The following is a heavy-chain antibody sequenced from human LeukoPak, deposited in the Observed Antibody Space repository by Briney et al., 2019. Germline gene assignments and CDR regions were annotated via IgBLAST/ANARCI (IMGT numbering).Heavy chain of an antibody. J-gene: IGHJ6*02. Sequence: GTSVKVSCKASGFTFTSSAVQWVRQARGQRLEWIGWIVVGSGNTNYAQKFQERVTITRDMSTSTTYMELSSLRSEDTAVYYCARNLHGYGDYVVGMDVWGQGTTVTVSS. CDR1: GFTFTSSA. CDR3: ARNLHGYGDYVVGMDV. V-gene: IGHV1-58*01. CDR2: IVVGSGNT. D-gene: IGHD4-17*01.